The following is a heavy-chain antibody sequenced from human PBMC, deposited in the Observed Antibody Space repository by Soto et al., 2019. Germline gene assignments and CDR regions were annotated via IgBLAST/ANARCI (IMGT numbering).Heavy chain of an antibody. D-gene: IGHD6-13*01. J-gene: IGHJ3*02. Sequence: GGSLRLSCAASGFTFDDYAMHWVRQAPGKGLEWVSGISWNSGSIGYADSVKGRFTISRDNAKNSLYLQMNSLRAEDTALYYCAKVAEQPILDAFDIWGQGTMVTVSS. V-gene: IGHV3-9*01. CDR3: AKVAEQPILDAFDI. CDR2: ISWNSGSI. CDR1: GFTFDDYA.